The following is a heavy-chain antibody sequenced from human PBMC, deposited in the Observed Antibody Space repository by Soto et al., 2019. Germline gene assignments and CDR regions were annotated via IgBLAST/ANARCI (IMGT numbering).Heavy chain of an antibody. CDR2: LSYDGSHN. V-gene: IGHV3-30*18. J-gene: IGHJ4*02. CDR3: AKDRSTIFGVVTYYFDY. D-gene: IGHD3-3*01. CDR1: GFTFSSYA. Sequence: LRLSCAASGFTFSSYAMHWVRQTPDKGLEWVAFLSYDGSHNYYADSVKGRFTISRDNSKNTLYLQMNSLRVEDTAVYYCAKDRSTIFGVVTYYFDYWGQGTLVTVSS.